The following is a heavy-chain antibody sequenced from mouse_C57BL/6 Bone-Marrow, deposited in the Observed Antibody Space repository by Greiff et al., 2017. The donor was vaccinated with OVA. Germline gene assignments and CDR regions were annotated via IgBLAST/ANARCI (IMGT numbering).Heavy chain of an antibody. Sequence: VQLQQSGPELVKPGASVKISCKASGYAFSSSWMNWVKQRPGKGLEWIGRIYPGDGDTNYNGKFKGKATLTADKSSSTAYMQLSSLTSEDSAVYFCARWGYYGSSLWYFDVWGTGTTVTVSS. J-gene: IGHJ1*03. V-gene: IGHV1-82*01. CDR3: ARWGYYGSSLWYFDV. CDR1: GYAFSSSW. CDR2: IYPGDGDT. D-gene: IGHD1-1*01.